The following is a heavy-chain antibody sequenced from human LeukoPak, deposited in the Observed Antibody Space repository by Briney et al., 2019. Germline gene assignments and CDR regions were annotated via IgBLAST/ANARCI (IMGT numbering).Heavy chain of an antibody. CDR1: GGSISTYY. J-gene: IGHJ4*02. V-gene: IGHV4-59*01. CDR3: ARAGNDFGEFLDY. CDR2: IYYSGRT. D-gene: IGHD4-17*01. Sequence: PSETLSLTCTVSGGSISTYYWTWIRQSPGKGLEWIGYIYYSGRTNFNTSLKSRLTMAVDVSKNQFSLTLNSVTATDTAVYYCARAGNDFGEFLDYWGQGTLVTVSS.